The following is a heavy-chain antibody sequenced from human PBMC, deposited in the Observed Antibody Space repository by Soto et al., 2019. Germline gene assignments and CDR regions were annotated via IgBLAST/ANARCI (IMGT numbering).Heavy chain of an antibody. V-gene: IGHV3-7*05. CDR1: GFTFSNYW. CDR2: IKQDGSER. CDR3: ARAGSENDY. D-gene: IGHD3-10*01. Sequence: EVQLVESGGGLVQPGGSLRLSCAASGFTFSNYWMSWVRQAPGKGLEWVANIKQDGSERNYVDSVKGRFTISRDNAKNSLYVQLNSLRAEDTAVYYCARAGSENDYWGRGTLVTVSS. J-gene: IGHJ4*02.